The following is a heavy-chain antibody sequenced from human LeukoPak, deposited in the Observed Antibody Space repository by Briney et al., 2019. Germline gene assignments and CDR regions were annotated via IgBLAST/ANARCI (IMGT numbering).Heavy chain of an antibody. CDR1: GVIVSINY. CDR3: TRVSVALTNAFDI. Sequence: GGPLRLSCAASGVIVSINYMSWVRQAPGKGLEWVSVIYSGGSTYYADSVKGRFTISRDTSKNRLYLQMNGLRAEDTAVYYCTRVSVALTNAFDILGQGTVVTVSS. CDR2: IYSGGST. J-gene: IGHJ3*02. V-gene: IGHV3-53*01. D-gene: IGHD3-10*01.